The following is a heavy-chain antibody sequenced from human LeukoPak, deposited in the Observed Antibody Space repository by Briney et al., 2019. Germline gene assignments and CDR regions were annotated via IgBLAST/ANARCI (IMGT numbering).Heavy chain of an antibody. Sequence: GGSLRLSCAASGSTFSSYAMHWVRQAPGKGLEWVTLISNDGSNKYYADSVKGRFTISRDNSRNTLYLQMTSLRPEDTAVYYCAKDIYGGNYFDYWGQGTLVTVSS. CDR2: ISNDGSNK. V-gene: IGHV3-30-3*01. CDR1: GSTFSSYA. CDR3: AKDIYGGNYFDY. D-gene: IGHD4-23*01. J-gene: IGHJ4*02.